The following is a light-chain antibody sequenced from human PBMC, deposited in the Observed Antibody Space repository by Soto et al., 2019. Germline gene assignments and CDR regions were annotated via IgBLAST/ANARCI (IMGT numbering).Light chain of an antibody. V-gene: IGLV1-47*01. CDR1: RSNIGSNY. Sequence: QPVLTQPPSASGTPGQRVTISCSGSRSNIGSNYVYWYQQLPGTAPKLLIYRNNQRPSGVPDRFSGSKSGTSASLAISVLRSEDEADYYCAAWDDSLSGYVFGTGTKLTVL. CDR3: AAWDDSLSGYV. J-gene: IGLJ1*01. CDR2: RNN.